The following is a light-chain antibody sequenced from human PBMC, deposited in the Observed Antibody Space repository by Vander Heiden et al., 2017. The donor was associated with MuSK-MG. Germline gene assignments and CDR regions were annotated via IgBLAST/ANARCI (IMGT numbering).Light chain of an antibody. Sequence: DIQLTQSPSFLSASVGDSVNITCRASQGIGTFLAWYQQKPGEVPKLLIFSASTLHSGVPSRFSGNGSGTEFTLTISSLQPDDFAAYYCQQLNRYPLTFGGGTKVDIK. CDR1: QGIGTF. CDR3: QQLNRYPLT. CDR2: SAS. V-gene: IGKV1-9*01. J-gene: IGKJ4*01.